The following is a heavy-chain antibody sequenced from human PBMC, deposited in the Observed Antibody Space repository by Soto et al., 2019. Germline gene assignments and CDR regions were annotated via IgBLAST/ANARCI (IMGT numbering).Heavy chain of an antibody. CDR1: GGSISSYY. Sequence: SETLSLTCTVSGGSISSYYWSWIRQPPGKGLEWIGYIYYSGSTNYNPSLKSRVTISVDTSKNQFSLKLSSVTAADTAVYYCAGSWGFALVYRGQGTLVTSPQ. D-gene: IGHD3-10*01. V-gene: IGHV4-59*08. J-gene: IGHJ4*02. CDR2: IYYSGST. CDR3: AGSWGFALVY.